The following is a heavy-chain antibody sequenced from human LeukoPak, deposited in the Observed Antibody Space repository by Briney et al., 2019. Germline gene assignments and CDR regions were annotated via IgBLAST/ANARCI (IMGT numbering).Heavy chain of an antibody. D-gene: IGHD1-26*01. Sequence: GASVKVSCKASGYTFTGYYMHWVRQAPGQGLEWMGWINPNSGGTNYAQKFQGRVAMTRDTSISTAYMELSRLRSDDTAVYYCARGGGAPWEPRGFDPWGQGTLVTVSS. CDR3: ARGGGAPWEPRGFDP. CDR2: INPNSGGT. CDR1: GYTFTGYY. V-gene: IGHV1-2*02. J-gene: IGHJ5*02.